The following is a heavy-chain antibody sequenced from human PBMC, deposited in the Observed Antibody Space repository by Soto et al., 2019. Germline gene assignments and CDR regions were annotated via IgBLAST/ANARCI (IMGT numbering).Heavy chain of an antibody. Sequence: EVQLVESGGGLVQPGGSLRLSCAASGFTVSSNYMSWVRQAPGKGLEWVSVIYSGGSTYYADSVKGRFTISRHNSKNKLYLQMNSLRAEDTAVYYCARAWGCTNGVCYTVNYYYYMDVWGKGTTVTVSS. CDR3: ARAWGCTNGVCYTVNYYYYMDV. D-gene: IGHD2-8*01. J-gene: IGHJ6*03. CDR2: IYSGGST. CDR1: GFTVSSNY. V-gene: IGHV3-53*04.